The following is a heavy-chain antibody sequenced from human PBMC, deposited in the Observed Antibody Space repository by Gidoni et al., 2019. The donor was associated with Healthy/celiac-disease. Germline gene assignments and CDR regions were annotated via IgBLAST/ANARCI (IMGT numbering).Heavy chain of an antibody. CDR1: GGSISSSSYY. CDR2: IYYSGST. CDR3: ARRDRYCSSTSCYSWYFDL. D-gene: IGHD2-2*02. V-gene: IGHV4-39*01. Sequence: QLQLQESGPGLVKPSETLSPTCTVSGGSISSSSYYWGWIRQPPGKGLEWIGSIYYSGSTSYNPSLKSRVTISVDTSKSQFSLKLSSVTAADTAVYYCARRDRYCSSTSCYSWYFDLWGRGTLVTVSS. J-gene: IGHJ2*01.